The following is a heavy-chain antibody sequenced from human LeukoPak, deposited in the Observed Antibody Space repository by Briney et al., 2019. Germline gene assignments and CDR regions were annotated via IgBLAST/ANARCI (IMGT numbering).Heavy chain of an antibody. Sequence: GGSLKLSCAASGFTFSGSAMHWVRQASGKGLEWVGRIRSKANSYATAYAASVKGRFTISRDDSKNTAYLQMNSLKTEDTAVYYCTRPSYYDSSVHWGQGTLVTVSS. CDR2: IRSKANSYAT. J-gene: IGHJ1*01. CDR3: TRPSYYDSSVH. V-gene: IGHV3-73*01. D-gene: IGHD3-22*01. CDR1: GFTFSGSA.